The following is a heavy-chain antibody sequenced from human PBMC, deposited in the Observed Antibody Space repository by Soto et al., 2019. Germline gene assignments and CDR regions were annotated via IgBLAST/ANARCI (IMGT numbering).Heavy chain of an antibody. CDR2: ISGYNGYT. V-gene: IGHV1-18*01. J-gene: IGHJ4*02. CDR1: GYIFNTYG. CDR3: ARDRDYSHTDADIDY. D-gene: IGHD3-16*01. Sequence: GASVKVSCKTSGYIFNTYGIIWVRQAPGQGLEWMGWISGYNGYTKYTESLEDRVTLSTDTSTSTAYLELRSLRSGDTALYFCARDRDYSHTDADIDYWGQGTLVTVSS.